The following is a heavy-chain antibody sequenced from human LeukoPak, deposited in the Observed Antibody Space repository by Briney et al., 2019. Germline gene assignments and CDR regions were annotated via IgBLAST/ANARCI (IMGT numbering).Heavy chain of an antibody. J-gene: IGHJ4*02. Sequence: GGSLRLPCAASGFTFSSYAMSWVRQAPGKGLEWVSAISGSGGSTYYADSVKGRFTISRDNSKNTLYLQMNSLSAEDTAVYYCAQAGDGLSRLSTIVVVPAAYDYWGQGTMVTVSS. CDR3: AQAGDGLSRLSTIVVVPAAYDY. CDR1: GFTFSSYA. V-gene: IGHV3-23*01. D-gene: IGHD2-2*01. CDR2: ISGSGGST.